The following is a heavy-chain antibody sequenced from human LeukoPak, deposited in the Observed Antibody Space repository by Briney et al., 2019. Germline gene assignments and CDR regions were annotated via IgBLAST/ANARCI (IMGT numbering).Heavy chain of an antibody. CDR1: GFTFSSYS. CDR3: ARDFPPVIAAAAGSPPLYYYYMDV. D-gene: IGHD6-13*01. J-gene: IGHJ6*03. V-gene: IGHV3-48*01. CDR2: ISSSSSTI. Sequence: GGSLRLSCAASGFTFSSYSMNWVRQAPGTGLEWVSYISSSSSTIYYADSVKGRFTISRDNAKNSLYLQMNSLRAEDTAVYYCARDFPPVIAAAAGSPPLYYYYMDVWGKGTTVTVSS.